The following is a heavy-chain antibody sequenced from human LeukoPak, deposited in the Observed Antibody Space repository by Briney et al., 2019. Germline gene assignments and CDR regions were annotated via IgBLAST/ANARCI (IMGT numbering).Heavy chain of an antibody. Sequence: PSETLSLTCTLSRGSISSYYWSWIRQPAGKGLEWIGRIHTSGSTDYNPSLKSRVTMSLDMSRNQFSLKLKSVTAADTAVYYCAREGSMTARPFVSIDYWGQGTLVTVSS. V-gene: IGHV4-4*07. CDR3: AREGSMTARPFVSIDY. CDR2: IHTSGST. D-gene: IGHD6-6*01. CDR1: RGSISSYY. J-gene: IGHJ4*02.